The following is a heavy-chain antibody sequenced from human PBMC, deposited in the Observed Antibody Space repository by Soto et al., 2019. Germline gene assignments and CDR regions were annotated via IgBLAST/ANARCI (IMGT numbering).Heavy chain of an antibody. CDR1: GFTFSSYS. D-gene: IGHD3-10*01. Sequence: GGSLRLSCAASGFTFSSYSINWVRQAPGKGLEWVSSISSSGSYIYYADSVKGGFTISGDNAKTSRYLQMNSLRAEDTAVYYCARDMVRGVSGEYYFDYWGQGTLVTVSS. V-gene: IGHV3-21*01. CDR2: ISSSGSYI. CDR3: ARDMVRGVSGEYYFDY. J-gene: IGHJ4*02.